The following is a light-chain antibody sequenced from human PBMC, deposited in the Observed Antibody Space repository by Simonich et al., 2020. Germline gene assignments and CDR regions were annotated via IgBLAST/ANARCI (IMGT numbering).Light chain of an antibody. J-gene: IGKJ1*01. CDR3: MQALQTLRT. Sequence: DIVMTQSPLSLPVTPGELAAISCRPSQSLLHINGYNDLDWSLQKPGQSPQLLIYLGSNLAYGVPDRFSVSGSGTDFTLKISIVEAEDVWVYYCMQALQTLRTFGQGTKVEIK. CDR2: LGS. CDR1: QSLLHINGYND. V-gene: IGKV2-28*01.